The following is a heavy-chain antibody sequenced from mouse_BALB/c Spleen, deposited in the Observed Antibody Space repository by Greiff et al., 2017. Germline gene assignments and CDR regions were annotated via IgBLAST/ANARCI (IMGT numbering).Heavy chain of an antibody. V-gene: IGHV1-9*01. J-gene: IGHJ2*01. CDR2: ILPGSGST. D-gene: IGHD2-10*01. Sequence: VQLHQSGAELMKPGASVKISCKATGYTFSSYWIEWVKQRPGHGLEWIGEILPGSGSTNYNEKFKGKATFTADTSSNTAYMQLSSLTSEDSAVYYCARRTSYLSFDYGGQGTTLTVSS. CDR1: GYTFSSYW. CDR3: ARRTSYLSFDY.